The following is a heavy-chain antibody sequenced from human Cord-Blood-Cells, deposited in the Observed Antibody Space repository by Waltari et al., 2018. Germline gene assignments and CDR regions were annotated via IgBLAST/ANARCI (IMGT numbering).Heavy chain of an antibody. D-gene: IGHD3-22*01. CDR3: ARASYYYDSSGYYFDY. CDR1: GFTVSSNY. V-gene: IGHV3-53*01. CDR2: IYSGGST. Sequence: EVQLVESGGGLIQPGGSLRLSCAASGFTVSSNYMSWVRQAQGKGLEWVSVIYSGGSTYYADSVKGRFTISRGNSKNTLYLQMNSLRAEDTAVYYCARASYYYDSSGYYFDYWGQGTLVTVSS. J-gene: IGHJ4*02.